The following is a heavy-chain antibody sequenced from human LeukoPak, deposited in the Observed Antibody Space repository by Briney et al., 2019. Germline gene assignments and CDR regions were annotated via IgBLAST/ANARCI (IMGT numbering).Heavy chain of an antibody. V-gene: IGHV5-51*01. CDR2: IYPGDTDA. CDR3: ARFEILTGYFYFDY. Sequence: GESLKISCKGSKYSLTGYWIGWVRQMPGRGLEWMGIIYPGDTDARYSPSFQGQVTISADKSISTAYLQWSSLKASDTAMYYCARFEILTGYFYFDYWGQGTLVTVSS. CDR1: KYSLTGYW. J-gene: IGHJ4*02. D-gene: IGHD3-9*01.